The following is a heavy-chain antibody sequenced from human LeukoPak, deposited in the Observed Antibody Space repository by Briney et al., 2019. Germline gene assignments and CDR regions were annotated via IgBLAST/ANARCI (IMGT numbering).Heavy chain of an antibody. CDR1: GFTFSSYS. CDR3: VRESNYNFDC. V-gene: IGHV3-23*01. CDR2: IRDSGVST. J-gene: IGHJ4*02. D-gene: IGHD4-11*01. Sequence: GGSLRLSCAASGFTFSSYSMNWVRQAPGKGLEWVSAIRDSGVSTYYTDSVKGRFTISRDNSKNTLYLQMNSLRAEDTAVYYCVRESNYNFDCWGQGTLVTVSS.